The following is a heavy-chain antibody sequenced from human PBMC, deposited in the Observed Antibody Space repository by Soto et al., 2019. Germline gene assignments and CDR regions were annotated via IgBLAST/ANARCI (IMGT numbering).Heavy chain of an antibody. D-gene: IGHD2-2*01. CDR3: ARLSCSSTTCYPYSYYGMDV. Sequence: HGESLKISCKGSGYSFTSYWIGWVRQMPGKGLEWMGIIYPGDSDTRYSPSFQGQVTISADKSISTAYLQWSGLKASDTAMYYRARLSCSSTTCYPYSYYGMDVWGQGTAVTVSS. J-gene: IGHJ6*02. CDR2: IYPGDSDT. V-gene: IGHV5-51*01. CDR1: GYSFTSYW.